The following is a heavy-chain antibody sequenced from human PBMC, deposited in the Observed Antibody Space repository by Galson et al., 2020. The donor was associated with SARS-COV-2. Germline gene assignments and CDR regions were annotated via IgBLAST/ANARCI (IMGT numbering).Heavy chain of an antibody. J-gene: IGHJ4*02. D-gene: IGHD6-13*01. Sequence: GESLKISCAASGFTFNTYAMTWVRQAPGKGLEWLSASSGNGGSIYYADSVEGRFTISRDISKNTLHLQMNSLRAEDTAIYYCAKSRHGSTWSASDYWGQGTLVTVSA. CDR3: AKSRHGSTWSASDY. V-gene: IGHV3-23*01. CDR2: SSGNGGSI. CDR1: GFTFNTYA.